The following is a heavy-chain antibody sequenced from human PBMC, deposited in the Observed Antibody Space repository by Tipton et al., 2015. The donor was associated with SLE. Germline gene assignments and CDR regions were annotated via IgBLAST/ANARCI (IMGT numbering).Heavy chain of an antibody. Sequence: SLRLSCAASGFTFSSYGMHWVRQAPGKGLEWVAFIRYDGSNKYYADSVKGRFTIPRDNSKNTLYLQMNSLRAEDTAVYYCAKDLWIAVAASYYFDYWGQGTLVTVSS. V-gene: IGHV3-30*02. CDR1: GFTFSSYG. CDR3: AKDLWIAVAASYYFDY. CDR2: IRYDGSNK. D-gene: IGHD6-19*01. J-gene: IGHJ4*02.